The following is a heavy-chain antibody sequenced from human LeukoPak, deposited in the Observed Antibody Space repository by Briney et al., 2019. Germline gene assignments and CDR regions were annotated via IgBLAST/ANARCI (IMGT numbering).Heavy chain of an antibody. V-gene: IGHV3-53*01. J-gene: IGHJ4*02. CDR2: IYSGGST. D-gene: IGHD5-18*01. CDR1: GFTVSSNY. Sequence: GGSLRLSCAASGFTVSSNYMSWVRQAPGKGLEWVSVIYSGGSTYYADSVKGRFTISRDNSKNTLFLQMNSLRVEDTAVYSCAKDIGYSYGSTFDYWGQGTLVTVSS. CDR3: AKDIGYSYGSTFDY.